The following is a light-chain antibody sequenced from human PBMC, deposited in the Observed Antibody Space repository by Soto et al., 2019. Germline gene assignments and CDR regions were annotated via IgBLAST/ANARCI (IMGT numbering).Light chain of an antibody. CDR3: CSYADRANWV. Sequence: QSALTQPPSASGSPGQSVTISCTGTSSDVGTYNHVSWYQQHPGKAPKLMIYEVSKRPSGVPDRFSGSKSDSTASLTVSGLQAEDEADYYCCSYADRANWVFGGGTKLTVL. V-gene: IGLV2-8*01. J-gene: IGLJ3*02. CDR2: EVS. CDR1: SSDVGTYNH.